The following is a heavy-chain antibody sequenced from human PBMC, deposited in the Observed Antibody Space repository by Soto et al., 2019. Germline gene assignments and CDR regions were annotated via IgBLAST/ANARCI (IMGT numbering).Heavy chain of an antibody. CDR3: ARLRSGYFTRFDF. J-gene: IGHJ4*02. CDR2: LGGSGGGT. Sequence: GGSLRLSCAASGFTFSNYAMSWVRQAPGKGLEWVSGLGGSGGGTYYPESVKGRFTISRDNSKNTVYLQMTSLRAEDTAFYYCARLRSGYFTRFDFWGLGTLVTVSS. V-gene: IGHV3-23*01. CDR1: GFTFSNYA. D-gene: IGHD3-3*01.